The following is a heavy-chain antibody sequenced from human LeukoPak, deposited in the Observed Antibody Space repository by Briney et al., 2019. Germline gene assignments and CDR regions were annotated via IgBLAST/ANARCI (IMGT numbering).Heavy chain of an antibody. CDR2: VSSNSAYI. J-gene: IGHJ5*02. D-gene: IGHD3-16*01. Sequence: GGSLRLSCAASGFTFSAYTMNWVRQAPGKGLEWVSAVSSNSAYIYYADSLRGRFTISRDNAKSLLFLQINSLRADDTAVYYCAREGGRRRASNFDWFDPWGQGTLVTVSS. CDR3: AREGGRRRASNFDWFDP. CDR1: GFTFSAYT. V-gene: IGHV3-21*06.